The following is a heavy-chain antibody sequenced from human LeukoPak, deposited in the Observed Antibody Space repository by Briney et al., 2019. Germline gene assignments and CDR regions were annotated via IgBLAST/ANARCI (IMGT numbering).Heavy chain of an antibody. V-gene: IGHV3-48*03. CDR2: ISSSGSTI. CDR1: GFTFSSYE. D-gene: IGHD2-15*01. CDR3: AGEGVLSIDY. J-gene: IGHJ4*02. Sequence: GASLRLSCAASGFTFSSYEMNWVRQAPGKGLEWVSYISSSGSTIYYADSVKGRFTISRDNAKNSLYLQMNSLRAEDTAVYYCAGEGVLSIDYWGQGTLVTVSS.